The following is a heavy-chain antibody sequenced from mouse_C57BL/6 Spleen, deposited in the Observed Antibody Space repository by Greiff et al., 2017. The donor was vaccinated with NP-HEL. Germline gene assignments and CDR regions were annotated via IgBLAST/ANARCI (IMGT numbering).Heavy chain of an antibody. J-gene: IGHJ1*03. Sequence: EVQGVESEGGLVQPGSSMKLSCTASGFTFSDYYMAWVRQVPEKGLEWVADINHDGSSTYYMDSLKSRFIISRDNAKNILYLHMSSLKSEDTATYYGARVLKSGDGYYGWYFDVWGTGTTVTVSS. CDR2: INHDGSST. CDR3: ARVLKSGDGYYGWYFDV. D-gene: IGHD2-3*01. CDR1: GFTFSDYY. V-gene: IGHV5-16*01.